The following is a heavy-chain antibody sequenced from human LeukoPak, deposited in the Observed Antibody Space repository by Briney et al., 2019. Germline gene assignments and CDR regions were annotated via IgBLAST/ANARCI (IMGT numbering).Heavy chain of an antibody. CDR2: IFYKGGT. J-gene: IGHJ4*02. CDR3: ANYGVVLATYGSPSPFVY. V-gene: IGHV4-39*07. CDR1: SGSINTPNYY. Sequence: SETLSLTCTVSSGSINTPNYYWGWVRLPPGKALEWIGNIFYKGGTYYTPSLKSRVTISLDTSRNQFSLKLNSVTAADTAAYYCANYGVVLATYGSPSPFVYWGQGTLVTVSS. D-gene: IGHD3-16*01.